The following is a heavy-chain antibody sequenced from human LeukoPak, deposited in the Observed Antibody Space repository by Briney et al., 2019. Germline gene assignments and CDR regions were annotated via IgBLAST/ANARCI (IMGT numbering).Heavy chain of an antibody. CDR2: INPNSGGT. CDR3: ARWPYCNSTTCYTGY. CDR1: GYTFTDYY. J-gene: IGHJ4*02. D-gene: IGHD2-2*02. V-gene: IGHV1-2*02. Sequence: ASVKVSCKASGYTFTDYYIHWVRQAPGQGLEWMGWINPNSGGTNCAQEFQGRVTLTRDTSISTAYMDLSRLTSDDTAVYYCARWPYCNSTTCYTGYWGQGTLVTVSS.